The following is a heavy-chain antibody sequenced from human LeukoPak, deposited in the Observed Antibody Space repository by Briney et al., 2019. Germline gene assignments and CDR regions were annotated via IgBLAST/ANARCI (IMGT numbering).Heavy chain of an antibody. CDR3: ARQRKYGDYIWFDP. V-gene: IGHV4-39*01. CDR1: GGSISSGSYY. CDR2: IYYSGST. Sequence: SETLSLTCTVSGGSISSGSYYWGWIRQPPGKGLEWIGSIYYSGSTYYNPSLKSRVTISVDTSKNQFSLKLSSVTAADTAVYYCARQRKYGDYIWFDPWGQGTLVTVSS. J-gene: IGHJ5*02. D-gene: IGHD4-17*01.